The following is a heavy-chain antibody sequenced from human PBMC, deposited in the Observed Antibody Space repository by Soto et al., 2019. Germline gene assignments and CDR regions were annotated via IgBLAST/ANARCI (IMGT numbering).Heavy chain of an antibody. Sequence: WSWVRKSPGRGLEWIGDIYHLGTTNYNPSLKRRVSISLDKSKNQFSLKLTSVTAADTAVYFCARTGKFYYYDMSVLPFDPWGPGVLVT. CDR2: IYHLGTT. J-gene: IGHJ5*02. D-gene: IGHD3-22*01. CDR3: ARTGKFYYYDMSVLPFDP. V-gene: IGHV4-4*01.